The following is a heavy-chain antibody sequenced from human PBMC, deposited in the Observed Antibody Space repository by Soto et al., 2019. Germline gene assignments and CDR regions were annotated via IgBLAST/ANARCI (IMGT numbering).Heavy chain of an antibody. CDR2: IIPIFGTA. V-gene: IGHV1-69*01. CDR1: GGTFSSYA. D-gene: IGHD6-13*01. Sequence: QVQLVQSGAEVKKPGSSVKVSCKASGGTFSSYAISWVRQAPGQGLEWMGGIIPIFGTANYAQKFQGRVTITADESTSTAYMGLSSLRSEDTAVYYCARTYFDAAADPRYFDYWGQGTLVTVSS. CDR3: ARTYFDAAADPRYFDY. J-gene: IGHJ4*02.